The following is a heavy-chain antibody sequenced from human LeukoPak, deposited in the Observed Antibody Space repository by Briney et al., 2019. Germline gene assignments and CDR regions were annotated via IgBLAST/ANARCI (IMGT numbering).Heavy chain of an antibody. Sequence: PSETLSLTCAVYGESFNDHYWYWIRQPPGKGLEWIGEINHSGGTNYNPSLKSRVALSVDTSKNQFSLRLNSVSDADTATYYCARPLTGTYGFAFWSQGTPVLVST. CDR2: INHSGGT. J-gene: IGHJ4*02. CDR3: ARPLTGTYGFAF. V-gene: IGHV4-34*01. CDR1: GESFNDHY. D-gene: IGHD1-14*01.